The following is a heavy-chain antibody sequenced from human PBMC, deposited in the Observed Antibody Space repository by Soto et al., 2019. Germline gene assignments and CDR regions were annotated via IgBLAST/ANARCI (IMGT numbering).Heavy chain of an antibody. V-gene: IGHV5-10-1*01. J-gene: IGHJ5*02. D-gene: IGHD6-6*01. Sequence: GECVTISCKVSGYSFTSYGISWVLQMPGKGLEWMGRIDPSDSYTNYSPSFQGHVTISADKSISTAYLQWSSLKASDTAMYYCARSPSIADRINWFDPWGQGTMVTVSS. CDR3: ARSPSIADRINWFDP. CDR1: GYSFTSYG. CDR2: IDPSDSYT.